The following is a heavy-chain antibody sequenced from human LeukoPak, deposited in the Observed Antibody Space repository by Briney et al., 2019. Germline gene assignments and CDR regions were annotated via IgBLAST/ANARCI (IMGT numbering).Heavy chain of an antibody. CDR1: GGSFSGYY. CDR2: INHSGST. CDR3: ARDPYSGSRVGSYTWFDP. D-gene: IGHD1-26*01. Sequence: SETLSLTCAVYGGSFSGYYWSWIRQPPGKGLEWIGEINHSGSTNYNPSLKSRVTISVDTSKNQFSLKLSSVTAADTAVYYCARDPYSGSRVGSYTWFDPWGQGTLVTVSS. J-gene: IGHJ5*02. V-gene: IGHV4-34*01.